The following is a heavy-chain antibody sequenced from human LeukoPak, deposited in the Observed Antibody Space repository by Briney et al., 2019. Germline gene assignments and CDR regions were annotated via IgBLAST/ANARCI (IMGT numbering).Heavy chain of an antibody. J-gene: IGHJ4*02. CDR1: GFTFSTYA. CDR2: ISASGNNT. V-gene: IGHV3-23*01. CDR3: AKGARDSGSYYSALHY. Sequence: GGSLRLSCAASGFTFSTYAMYWVRQAPGKGLEWVSGISASGNNTYYAVSVKGRFTISRDNSKNTLYLQMNSLRAEDTAVYYCAKGARDSGSYYSALHYWGQGTLVTVSS. D-gene: IGHD3-10*01.